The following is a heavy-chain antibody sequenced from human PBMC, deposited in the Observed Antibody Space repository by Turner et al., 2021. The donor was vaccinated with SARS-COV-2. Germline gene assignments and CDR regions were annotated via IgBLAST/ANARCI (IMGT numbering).Heavy chain of an antibody. D-gene: IGHD3-10*01. Sequence: QILLQASGPGLVQPSETLSLTCTVSGASINIYYWAWIRQPPGKRLEWIGYIYYRGSTNYNLSLKSRVTISVDTSKNQFSLKLTSVTAADTAVYFCARELTNNWFDPWGQGTLVTVSS. V-gene: IGHV4-59*01. J-gene: IGHJ5*02. CDR3: ARELTNNWFDP. CDR2: IYYRGST. CDR1: GASINIYY.